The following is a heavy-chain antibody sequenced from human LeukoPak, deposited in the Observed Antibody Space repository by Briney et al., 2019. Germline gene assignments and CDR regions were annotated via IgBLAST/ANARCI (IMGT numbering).Heavy chain of an antibody. CDR3: SREGYSCPNWFDT. J-gene: IGHJ5*02. Sequence: GSLRLSCEASGFTFSDPYMSWIRQTPGKGLEWVGSIYYNGDTYYNPSFKSRVSMSVDTAKNQISLILTSVTAADTAVYYCSREGYSCPNWFDTWGQGTLVTVSS. CDR1: GFTFSDPY. CDR2: IYYNGDT. D-gene: IGHD4-11*01. V-gene: IGHV4-38-2*02.